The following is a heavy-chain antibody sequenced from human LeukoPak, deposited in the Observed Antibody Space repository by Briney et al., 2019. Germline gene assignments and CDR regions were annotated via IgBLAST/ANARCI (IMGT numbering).Heavy chain of an antibody. CDR1: GGSISSYY. Sequence: PSETLSLTCTVSGGSISSYYWSWIRQPPGKGLEWIGYIYYSGSTNYNPSLKSRVTISVDTSKNQFSLKLSSVTAADTAVYYCARVGEYSSGWYSPANWFDPWGQGTLVTVSS. J-gene: IGHJ5*02. V-gene: IGHV4-59*01. CDR3: ARVGEYSSGWYSPANWFDP. CDR2: IYYSGST. D-gene: IGHD6-19*01.